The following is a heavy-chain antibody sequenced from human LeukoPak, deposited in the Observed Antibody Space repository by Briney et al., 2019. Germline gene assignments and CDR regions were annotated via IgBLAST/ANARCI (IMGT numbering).Heavy chain of an antibody. D-gene: IGHD3-10*01. Sequence: PSQTLSLTCTVSGGSISSGGYYWSWIRQHPGKGLEWIGYIYYSGSTYYNPSLKSRITISVDTSKNQFSLKLSSVTAADTAVYYCARVSRSGSGRSGWFDPWGQGTLVTVSS. CDR1: GGSISSGGYY. CDR2: IYYSGST. CDR3: ARVSRSGSGRSGWFDP. V-gene: IGHV4-31*03. J-gene: IGHJ5*02.